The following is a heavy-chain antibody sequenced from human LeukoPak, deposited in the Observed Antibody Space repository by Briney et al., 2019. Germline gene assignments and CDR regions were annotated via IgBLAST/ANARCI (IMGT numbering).Heavy chain of an antibody. CDR3: ARGIESYGDYGY. CDR2: MYNSGST. CDR1: GGPISGSY. J-gene: IGHJ4*02. D-gene: IGHD4-17*01. V-gene: IGHV4-59*01. Sequence: PSETLSLTXTVSGGPISGSYWSWIRQPPGKGLEWIAYMYNSGSTNYNPSLKSRVTISIDTSKNQFSLKLSSLTAADTAIYYCARGIESYGDYGYWGQGILVTVSP.